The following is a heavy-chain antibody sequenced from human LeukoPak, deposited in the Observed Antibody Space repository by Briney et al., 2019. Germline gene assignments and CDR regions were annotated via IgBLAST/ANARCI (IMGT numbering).Heavy chain of an antibody. D-gene: IGHD1-26*01. J-gene: IGHJ4*02. CDR3: SRESGPFCPFGY. CDR1: GGSISGTNW. CDR2: ISLAGQT. V-gene: IGHV4/OR15-8*02. Sequence: SETLSLTCGVSGGSISGTNWWSWVRPPPGQGLDGIGEISLAGQTNFNPSLNGRDTMSLDKSNNKLYLHLTSVTAADTATYFCSRESGPFCPFGYWGQGTLVIVSS.